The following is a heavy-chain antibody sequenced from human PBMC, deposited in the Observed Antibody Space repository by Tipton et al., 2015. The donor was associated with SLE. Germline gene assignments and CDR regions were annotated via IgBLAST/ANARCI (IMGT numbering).Heavy chain of an antibody. Sequence: LRLSCTVSGGSISSSSYYWGWIRQPPGKGLEWIGSIYYSGSTYYNPSLKSRVTISVDTSKNQFSLKLSSVTAADTAVYYCVRQGDEHIVVVIAKSWFDPWGQGTLVTVSS. V-gene: IGHV4-39*07. J-gene: IGHJ5*02. CDR3: VRQGDEHIVVVIAKSWFDP. CDR2: IYYSGST. D-gene: IGHD2-21*01. CDR1: GGSISSSSYY.